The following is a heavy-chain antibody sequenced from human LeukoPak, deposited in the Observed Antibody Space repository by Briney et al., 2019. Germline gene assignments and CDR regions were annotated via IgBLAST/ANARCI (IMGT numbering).Heavy chain of an antibody. CDR2: IIPLFGTT. Sequence: EASVKVSCKASGYTFTSYYMHWVRQAPGQGLEWMGRIIPLFGTTNYAQKFQGRVTITADESTSTAYMELSSLRSEDTALYYCAEDSAYDLAYWGQGTLVTVSS. D-gene: IGHD5-12*01. V-gene: IGHV1-69*13. CDR1: GYTFTSYY. J-gene: IGHJ4*02. CDR3: AEDSAYDLAY.